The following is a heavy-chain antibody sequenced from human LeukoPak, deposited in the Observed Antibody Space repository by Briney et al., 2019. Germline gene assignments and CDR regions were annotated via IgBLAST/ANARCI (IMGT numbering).Heavy chain of an antibody. D-gene: IGHD6-19*01. CDR3: ARGYNSAWYYNWFDP. CDR2: IYHNGNT. CDR1: GYSISSGYY. V-gene: IGHV4-38-2*02. J-gene: IGHJ5*02. Sequence: SETLSLTCTVSGYSISSGYYWGWIRQPPGKGLEWIGNIYHNGNTYYNPSLKSRVTISVDTSKNQFSLKLISVTAADTAVYYCARGYNSAWYYNWFDPWGQGTLVTVSS.